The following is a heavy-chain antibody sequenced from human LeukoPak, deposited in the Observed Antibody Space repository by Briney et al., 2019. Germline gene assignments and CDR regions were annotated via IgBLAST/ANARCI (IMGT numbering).Heavy chain of an antibody. CDR3: TRLKYAAEDGWESNYDLTPGDY. Sequence: PGGSLRLSCAASGLTFSGSAMHWVRQASGKGLEWVGRIRSKANSYATAYAASVKGRFTISRDDSKNTAYLQMNSLKTEDTAVYYCTRLKYAAEDGWESNYDLTPGDYWGQGTLVTVSS. CDR2: IRSKANSYAT. V-gene: IGHV3-73*01. CDR1: GLTFSGSA. J-gene: IGHJ4*02. D-gene: IGHD3-3*01.